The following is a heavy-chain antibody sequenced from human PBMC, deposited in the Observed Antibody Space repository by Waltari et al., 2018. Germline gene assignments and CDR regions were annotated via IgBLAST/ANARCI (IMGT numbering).Heavy chain of an antibody. Sequence: QESGPGLVKPSETLYLTCSVSVVTITTNRHYWGWIRQPPGQGLEWIRTISYNGATYSSPSLRSRVTIFRDTSKNQLSLKLGSVTAADTAFYYCATYIGASLGTAAFDVWGQGTMVTVSS. CDR1: VVTITTNRHY. CDR2: ISYNGAT. CDR3: ATYIGASLGTAAFDV. V-gene: IGHV4-39*01. D-gene: IGHD5-12*01. J-gene: IGHJ3*01.